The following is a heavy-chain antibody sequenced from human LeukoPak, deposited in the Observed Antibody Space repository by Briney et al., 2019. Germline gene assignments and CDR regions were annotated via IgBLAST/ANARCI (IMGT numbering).Heavy chain of an antibody. CDR1: GGSFSGYY. V-gene: IGHV4-59*01. Sequence: SETLSLTCAVYGGSFSGYYWNWIRQPPGKGLEWIGYIYYSGSTNYNPSLKSRVTISLDTSKNQFSLNLTSVTAADTAVYYCARFTPQGYGWGGYNRFDPWGQGTLVTVSS. CDR2: IYYSGST. J-gene: IGHJ5*02. D-gene: IGHD3-16*01. CDR3: ARFTPQGYGWGGYNRFDP.